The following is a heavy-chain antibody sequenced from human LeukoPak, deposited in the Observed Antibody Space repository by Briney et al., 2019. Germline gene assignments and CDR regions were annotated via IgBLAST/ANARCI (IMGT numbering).Heavy chain of an antibody. CDR1: GYTFTSYA. J-gene: IGHJ4*02. V-gene: IGHV7-4-1*02. Sequence: ASVKVSCKASGYTFTSYAMNWVRQAPGQGLEWMGWINTNTGNPTYAQGFTGRFVFSLDTSVSTAYLQISSLKAEDTAVYYCARGIAWNSQRGYYFDYWGQGTLVTVSS. D-gene: IGHD1-1*01. CDR2: INTNTGNP. CDR3: ARGIAWNSQRGYYFDY.